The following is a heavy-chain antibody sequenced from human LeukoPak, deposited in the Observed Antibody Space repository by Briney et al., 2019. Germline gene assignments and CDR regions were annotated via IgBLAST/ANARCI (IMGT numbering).Heavy chain of an antibody. D-gene: IGHD4-23*01. CDR2: IQQHGSEK. V-gene: IGHV3-7*01. Sequence: GGSLRLSCAASGFTFNSYWMTWVRQAPGKGLEWVANIQQHGSEKYYADSVKGRFTISRDNAKNSLYLQMDSLRAEDTAVYYCARDFMVVTPYWGQGTLVTVSS. J-gene: IGHJ4*02. CDR1: GFTFNSYW. CDR3: ARDFMVVTPY.